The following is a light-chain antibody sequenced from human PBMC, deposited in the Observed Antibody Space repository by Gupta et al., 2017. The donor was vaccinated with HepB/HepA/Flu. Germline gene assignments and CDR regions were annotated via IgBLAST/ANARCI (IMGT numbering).Light chain of an antibody. CDR2: DNS. Sequence: QSVLTQPPSVSGAPGQRVTISCTGGSTNIGAGYDVHWYQQRPGTPPKLLIYDNSNRPSGVPDRFSGSKSGTSASLAITGLQAEYEADYYCQSYDSSLSVFVFGTGTKVTVL. CDR3: QSYDSSLSVFV. J-gene: IGLJ1*01. V-gene: IGLV1-40*01. CDR1: STNIGAGYD.